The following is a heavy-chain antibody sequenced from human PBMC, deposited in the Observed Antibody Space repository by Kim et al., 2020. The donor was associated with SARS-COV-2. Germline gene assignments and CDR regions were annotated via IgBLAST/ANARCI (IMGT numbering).Heavy chain of an antibody. D-gene: IGHD7-27*01. V-gene: IGHV1-2*02. J-gene: IGHJ1*01. Sequence: NYGQKFQGRVTGTRDTSINTAYMELSSLRSDDTAVYYCARSRTNGDTEYFQYWGQGTLVTVSS. CDR3: ARSRTNGDTEYFQY.